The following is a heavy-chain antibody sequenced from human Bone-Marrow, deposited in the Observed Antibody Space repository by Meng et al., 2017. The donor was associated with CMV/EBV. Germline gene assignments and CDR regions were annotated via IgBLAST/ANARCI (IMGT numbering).Heavy chain of an antibody. CDR1: GYTFTSYD. Sequence: ASVKVSCKASGYTFTSYDINWVRQATGQGLEWMGWMNPISGNTGYAQKFQGRVTMTRNTSISTAYMELSSLRSEDTAVYYCARGMYPLGYCSSTSCLGYFDYWGQGTLVTVSS. CDR3: ARGMYPLGYCSSTSCLGYFDY. V-gene: IGHV1-8*01. J-gene: IGHJ4*02. CDR2: MNPISGNT. D-gene: IGHD2-2*01.